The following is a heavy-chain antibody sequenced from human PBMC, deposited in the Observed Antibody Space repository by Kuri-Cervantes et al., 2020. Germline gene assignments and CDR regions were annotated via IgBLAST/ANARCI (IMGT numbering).Heavy chain of an antibody. V-gene: IGHV3-9*01. CDR1: GFTFDDYA. J-gene: IGHJ4*02. Sequence: SLKISCAASGFTFDDYAMHWVRQAPGKGLEWVSGISWNSGSIGYADSVKGRFTISRDNSKNTLYLQMNSLRAEDTAVYYCARDRRYFDYWGQGTLVTVSS. CDR3: ARDRRYFDY. CDR2: ISWNSGSI.